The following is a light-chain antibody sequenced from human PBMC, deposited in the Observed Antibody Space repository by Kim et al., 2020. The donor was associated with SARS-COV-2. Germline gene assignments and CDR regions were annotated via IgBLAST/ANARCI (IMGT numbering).Light chain of an antibody. V-gene: IGLV2-14*03. CDR2: DVS. CDR1: SSDVGGYNY. J-gene: IGLJ3*02. Sequence: ITISCTGTSSDVGGYNYVSWYQQHPSKAPKLMIYDVSNRPSGVSNRFSGSKSGNTASLTISGLQAEDEADYYCSSYTSSSTLGVFGGGTQLTVL. CDR3: SSYTSSSTLGV.